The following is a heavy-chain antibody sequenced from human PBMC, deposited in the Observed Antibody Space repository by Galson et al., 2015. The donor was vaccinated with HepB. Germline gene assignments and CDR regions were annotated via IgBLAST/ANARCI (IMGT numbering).Heavy chain of an antibody. D-gene: IGHD2-15*01. Sequence: SVKVSCKASGYTFTGYYMHWVRQAPGQGLEWMGWINPNSGGTNYAQKFQGWVTMTRDTSISTAYMELSRLRSDDTAVYYCAREGRYCSGGSCYSGYYYYGMDVWGQGTTVTVSS. CDR1: GYTFTGYY. CDR2: INPNSGGT. V-gene: IGHV1-2*04. J-gene: IGHJ6*02. CDR3: AREGRYCSGGSCYSGYYYYGMDV.